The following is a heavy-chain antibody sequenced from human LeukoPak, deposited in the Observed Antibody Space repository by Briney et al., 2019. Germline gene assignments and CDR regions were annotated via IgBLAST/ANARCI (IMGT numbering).Heavy chain of an antibody. CDR3: ARYFNSNGYSSLRGDY. J-gene: IGHJ4*02. CDR1: GFAFSNYL. CDR2: VLKDGDNK. Sequence: GGSLRLSCAASGFAFSNYLMHWVRQAPGKGLESVALVLKDGDNKNYADSVKGRFTISRDNAKNSLYLQMSSLRAEDTAVYYCARYFNSNGYSSLRGDYWGQGTLVTVSS. D-gene: IGHD3-22*01. V-gene: IGHV3-33*01.